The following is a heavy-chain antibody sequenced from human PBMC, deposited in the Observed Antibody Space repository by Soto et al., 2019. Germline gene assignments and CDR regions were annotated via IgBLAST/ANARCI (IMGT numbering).Heavy chain of an antibody. D-gene: IGHD3-10*01. CDR1: GGTFSSYA. CDR2: IIPIFGTA. J-gene: IGHJ6*02. V-gene: IGHV1-69*06. Sequence: SVKVSCKASGGTFSSYAISWVRQAPGQGLEWMGGIIPIFGTANYAQKFQGRVTITADKSTSTAYMELSSLRSEDTAVYYCARVGVTMVRGPYGMDVWGQGTTVTVS. CDR3: ARVGVTMVRGPYGMDV.